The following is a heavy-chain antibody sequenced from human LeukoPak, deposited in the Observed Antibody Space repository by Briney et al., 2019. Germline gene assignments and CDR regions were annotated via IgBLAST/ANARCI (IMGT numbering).Heavy chain of an antibody. CDR2: IYSSGST. V-gene: IGHV4-38-2*02. CDR3: ASGRYYYGSGVY. CDR1: RYSVSSGFY. Sequence: SETLSLTCTVSRYSVSSGFYWGWIRQPPGKGLEWIGSIYSSGSTYYTPSLKSRVTISVDTSKNQFSLKLSSVTAADTAVYYCASGRYYYGSGVYWGQGTLVTVSS. J-gene: IGHJ1*01. D-gene: IGHD3-10*01.